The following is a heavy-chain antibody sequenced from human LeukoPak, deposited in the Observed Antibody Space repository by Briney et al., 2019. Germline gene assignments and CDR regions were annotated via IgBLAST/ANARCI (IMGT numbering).Heavy chain of an antibody. CDR3: ARGDYGDYADY. CDR2: IDHTGST. V-gene: IGHV4-59*01. D-gene: IGHD4-17*01. CDR1: DDSITIYY. J-gene: IGHJ4*02. Sequence: PSETLSLTCTVSDDSITIYYWSWIRQPPGKGLEWIGYIDHTGSTNYNPSLKSRVTISRDTSKNHFSLELSSATAADTAVYYCARGDYGDYADYWGQGTLVTVSS.